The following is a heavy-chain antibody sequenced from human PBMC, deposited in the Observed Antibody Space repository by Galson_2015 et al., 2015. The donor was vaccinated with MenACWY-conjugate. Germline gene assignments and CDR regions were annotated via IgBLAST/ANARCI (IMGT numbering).Heavy chain of an antibody. V-gene: IGHV3-13*01. CDR1: GFTFGSFD. CDR2: IGVSGVT. Sequence: SLRLSCAASGFTFGSFDMHWVRQATGKGLEWVSSIGVSGVTWYPASVKGRFTMSRENAKNSVYLQLNNLRAEDTAVYYCARDRRAAGAFRANWYFNLWGQGTMVTVSS. J-gene: IGHJ3*01. CDR3: ARDRRAAGAFRANWYFNL. D-gene: IGHD6-25*01.